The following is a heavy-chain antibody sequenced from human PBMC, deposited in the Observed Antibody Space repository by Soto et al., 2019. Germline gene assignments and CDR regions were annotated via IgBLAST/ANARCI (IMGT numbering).Heavy chain of an antibody. CDR1: GYTFTSYD. Sequence: GASVKVSCKASGYTFTSYDINWVRQAPGQGLEWMGIINPSGGSTRYAQKFQGRVTMTRDTSTSTVYMELSSLRSEDTAMYYCARGLIYDSSGYYFDYWGQGTLVTVSS. J-gene: IGHJ4*02. CDR3: ARGLIYDSSGYYFDY. V-gene: IGHV1-46*01. D-gene: IGHD3-22*01. CDR2: INPSGGST.